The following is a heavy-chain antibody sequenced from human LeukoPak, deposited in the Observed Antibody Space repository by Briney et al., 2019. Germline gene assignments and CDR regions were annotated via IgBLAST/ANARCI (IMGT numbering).Heavy chain of an antibody. J-gene: IGHJ4*02. CDR3: ATLVVGAEFPVFDY. CDR1: GYTLTKLS. V-gene: IGHV1-24*01. D-gene: IGHD1-26*01. Sequence: GASVKVSCKVSGYTLTKLSMHWVRQAPGKGLEWMGGFDPEDGETIYAQKFQGRVTMTEDTSTDTAYMELSSLRSEDTAVYYCATLVVGAEFPVFDYWGQGTLVTVSS. CDR2: FDPEDGET.